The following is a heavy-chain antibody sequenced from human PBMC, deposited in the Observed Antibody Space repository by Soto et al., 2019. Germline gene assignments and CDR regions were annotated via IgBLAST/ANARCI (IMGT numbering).Heavy chain of an antibody. D-gene: IGHD5-12*01. CDR3: ARRREVEMATITHAFDI. CDR2: IYYSGST. V-gene: IGHV4-39*01. CDR1: GGSISSSSYY. Sequence: QLQLQESGPGLVKPSETLSLTCTVSGGSISSSSYYWGWIRQPPGKGLEWIGSIYYSGSTYYNPSLKSRVTISVDTSKNQFSLKLSSVTAADTAVYYCARRREVEMATITHAFDIWGQGTMVTVSS. J-gene: IGHJ3*02.